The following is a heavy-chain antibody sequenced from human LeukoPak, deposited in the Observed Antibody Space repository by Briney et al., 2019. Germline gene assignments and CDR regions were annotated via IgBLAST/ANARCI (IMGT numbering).Heavy chain of an antibody. CDR2: ISGSGGST. CDR3: AKGQLWFGELLYFDY. J-gene: IGHJ4*02. V-gene: IGHV3-23*01. CDR1: GFTFSSYA. Sequence: GGSLRLSCAASGFTFSSYAMSWVRQAPGKGLEWVSVISGSGGSTYYADSVKGRFTISRDNSKNTLYLQMNSLRAEDTAVYYCAKGQLWFGELLYFDYWGQGTLVTVSS. D-gene: IGHD3-10*01.